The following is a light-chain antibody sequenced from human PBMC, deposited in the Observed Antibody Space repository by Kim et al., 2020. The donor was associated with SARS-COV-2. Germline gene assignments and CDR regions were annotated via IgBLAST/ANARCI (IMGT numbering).Light chain of an antibody. J-gene: IGLJ2*01. V-gene: IGLV3-19*01. CDR2: GKN. Sequence: VVLGQTVRSTCQGDSLRSYYAPGYQQKPGQAPILVIYGKNNRPSGIPDRFSGSSSGNTASLTITGTQAGDEADYYCNSRDTNDNVVFGGGTQLTVL. CDR3: NSRDTNDNVV. CDR1: SLRSYY.